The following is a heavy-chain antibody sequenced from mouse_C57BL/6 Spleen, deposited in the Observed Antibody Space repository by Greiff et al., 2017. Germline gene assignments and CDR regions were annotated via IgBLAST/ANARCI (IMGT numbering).Heavy chain of an antibody. CDR3: ARDKYYYAMDY. CDR2: SRNNANDYTT. CDR1: GFTFSDFS. J-gene: IGHJ4*01. V-gene: IGHV7-1*01. Sequence: EVKVVESGGGLVQSGRSLRLSCATSGFTFSDFSMEWVRQAPGKGLEWIAASRNNANDYTTEYSANVKGRFIVSRDTSQSILYLQMHALRAEDTAIYYCARDKYYYAMDYWGQGTSVTVSS.